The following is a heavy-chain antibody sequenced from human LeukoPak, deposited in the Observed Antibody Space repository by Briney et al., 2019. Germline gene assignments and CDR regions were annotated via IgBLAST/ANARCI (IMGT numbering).Heavy chain of an antibody. V-gene: IGHV4-39*01. Sequence: PSESLSLTCTVSGGSISGSYHYWGWIRQPPGKGLEYITTIYYTGATYYNPSLKSRVTISVDPSKDQFSLKLTSVTAADTAVYYCARLGTYDTRATLDSWGQRTLVTVSS. CDR1: GGSISGSYHY. CDR2: IYYTGAT. D-gene: IGHD3-22*01. J-gene: IGHJ5*02. CDR3: ARLGTYDTRATLDS.